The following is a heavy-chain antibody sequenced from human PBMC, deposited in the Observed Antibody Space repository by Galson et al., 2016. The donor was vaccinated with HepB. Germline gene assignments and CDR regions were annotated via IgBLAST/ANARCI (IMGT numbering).Heavy chain of an antibody. CDR3: AREVISAMDTDAFDI. D-gene: IGHD3-22*01. CDR2: MHYSGST. J-gene: IGHJ3*02. CDR1: GGSISSGNFF. Sequence: TLSLTCTVSGGSISSGNFFWSWVRKVPGEGLEWIGYMHYSGSTHYNPSLKNRLTMSVDRSKNQFSLSLSAVTAADTAVYYCAREVISAMDTDAFDIWGQGTMVTVSS. V-gene: IGHV4-31*03.